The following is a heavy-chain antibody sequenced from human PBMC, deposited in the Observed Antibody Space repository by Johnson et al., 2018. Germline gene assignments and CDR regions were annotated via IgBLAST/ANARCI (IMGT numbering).Heavy chain of an antibody. CDR3: PRDQRCSSNSCYTFWFDP. J-gene: IGHJ5*02. CDR1: GGSISNYY. D-gene: IGHD2-2*02. V-gene: IGHV4-4*07. CDR2: LYTSGST. Sequence: QVQLQESGPGLVKPSETLSLTCTVSGGSISNYYWSWIRPPAGEGLEWIGRLYTSGSTDCNPSLKSRVTMSVDPSKNQLSLKLTALTAADTAVYYCPRDQRCSSNSCYTFWFDPWGQGTLVTVSS.